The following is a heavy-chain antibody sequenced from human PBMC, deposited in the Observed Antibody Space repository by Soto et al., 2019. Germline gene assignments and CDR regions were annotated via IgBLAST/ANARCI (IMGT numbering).Heavy chain of an antibody. V-gene: IGHV1-69*13. CDR3: ARDSIYYGSGALTYGMDV. D-gene: IGHD3-10*01. CDR1: GGTFSSYA. CDR2: IIPIFGTA. Sequence: SVKVSCKASGGTFSSYAISWVRQAPGQGLEWMGGIIPIFGTANYAQKFQGRVTITADESTSTAYMELSSLRSEDTAVYYCARDSIYYGSGALTYGMDVWGQGTTVTVSS. J-gene: IGHJ6*02.